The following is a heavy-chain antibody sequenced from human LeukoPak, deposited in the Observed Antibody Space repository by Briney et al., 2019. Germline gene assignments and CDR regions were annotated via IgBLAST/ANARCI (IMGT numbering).Heavy chain of an antibody. V-gene: IGHV4-59*12. CDR2: IYYSGST. Sequence: SETLSLTCTVSGGSIISYYWSWIRQPPGKGLEWIGYIYYSGSTYYNPSLKSRVTISVDTSKNQFSLKLSSVTAADTAVYYCASGYSYGPVDYWGQGTLVTVSS. J-gene: IGHJ4*02. CDR1: GGSIISYY. CDR3: ASGYSYGPVDY. D-gene: IGHD5-18*01.